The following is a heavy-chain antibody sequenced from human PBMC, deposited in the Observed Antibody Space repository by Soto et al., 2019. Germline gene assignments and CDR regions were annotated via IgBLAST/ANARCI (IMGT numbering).Heavy chain of an antibody. CDR3: ARDGCSGGSCYD. J-gene: IGHJ4*02. D-gene: IGHD2-15*01. V-gene: IGHV1-46*01. CDR2: INTSGGST. CDR1: GYTFTSYY. Sequence: QVQLVQSGAEVKKPGASVKVSCKASGYTFTSYYMHWVRQAPGQGLEWMGIINTSGGSTSYAQKFQGRVTMTRDTSTSTVYMELSRLRSEDTAVYYCARDGCSGGSCYDWGQGTLVTVSS.